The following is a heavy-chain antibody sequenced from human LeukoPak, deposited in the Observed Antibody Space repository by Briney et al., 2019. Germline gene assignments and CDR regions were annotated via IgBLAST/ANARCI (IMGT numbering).Heavy chain of an antibody. J-gene: IGHJ6*03. V-gene: IGHV4-4*09. Sequence: SETLSLTCTVSGGSISSYYWSWIRQPPGKGLEWIGYIYTSGSTNYNPSLKSRVTISVDTSKNQFSLKLSSVTAADTAVYYCARHDDYYYMDVWGKGTTVTVSS. CDR1: GGSISSYY. D-gene: IGHD1-1*01. CDR3: ARHDDYYYMDV. CDR2: IYTSGST.